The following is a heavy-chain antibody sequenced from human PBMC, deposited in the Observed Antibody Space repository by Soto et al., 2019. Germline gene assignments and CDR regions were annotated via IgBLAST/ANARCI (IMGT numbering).Heavy chain of an antibody. CDR1: GYTFTSYG. J-gene: IGHJ4*02. CDR2: ISAYNGNT. D-gene: IGHD2-15*01. CDR3: ARERPVVVVAATGDFDY. V-gene: IGHV1-18*04. Sequence: GASVKVSCKASGYTFTSYGISWVRQAPGQGLAWMGWISAYNGNTNYAQKLQGRVTMTTDTSTSTAYMELRSLRSDDTAVYYCARERPVVVVAATGDFDYWGQGTMVTVSS.